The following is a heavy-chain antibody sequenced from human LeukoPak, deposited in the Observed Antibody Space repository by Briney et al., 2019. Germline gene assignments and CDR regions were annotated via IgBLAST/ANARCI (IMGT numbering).Heavy chain of an antibody. J-gene: IGHJ3*02. V-gene: IGHV4-34*01. Sequence: SETLSLTCAVYGGSLSGYYWNWIRQPPGKGLEWIGEINHSGSTNYNPSLKSRVTISVDTSKNQFSLKLSSVTAADTAVYYCASSYYGSGSYLRAFDIWGLGTMVTVSS. D-gene: IGHD3-10*01. CDR3: ASSYYGSGSYLRAFDI. CDR2: INHSGST. CDR1: GGSLSGYY.